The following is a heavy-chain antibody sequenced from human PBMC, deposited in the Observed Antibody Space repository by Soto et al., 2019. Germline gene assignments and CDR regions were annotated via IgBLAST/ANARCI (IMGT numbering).Heavy chain of an antibody. J-gene: IGHJ4*02. CDR1: EFTFSSFA. CDR2: ISGSGGST. V-gene: IGHV3-23*01. D-gene: IGHD6-19*01. CDR3: AKARYSSGWNYFDY. Sequence: GGSLRLSYAASEFTFSSFAISWVRQAPGKGLEWVSAISGSGGSTYYADSVKGRFTISRDKSKNTLYLQMNSLRAEDTAVYYCAKARYSSGWNYFDYWGQGTLVTVSS.